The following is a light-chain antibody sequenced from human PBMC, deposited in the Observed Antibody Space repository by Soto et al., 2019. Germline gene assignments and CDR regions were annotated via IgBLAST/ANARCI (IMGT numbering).Light chain of an antibody. CDR1: SSDVGGYSY. J-gene: IGLJ1*01. CDR3: ASYTTSSADV. CDR2: DVS. V-gene: IGLV2-14*01. Sequence: QSALTQPASVSGSPGQSIAISCTGTSSDVGGYSYVSWYQQQPGKAPKLVISDVSNRPSGVSDRFSGSKSGNTASRTISGLQTDDEADYYCASYTTSSADVFGAGTKVTVL.